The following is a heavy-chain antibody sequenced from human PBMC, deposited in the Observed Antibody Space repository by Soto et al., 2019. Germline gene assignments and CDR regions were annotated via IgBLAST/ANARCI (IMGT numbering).Heavy chain of an antibody. CDR1: GFTFSSYN. CDR3: ASVNCTNSSCYGAPPRNWFDP. CDR2: ISGSSTYI. V-gene: IGHV3-21*01. D-gene: IGHD2-2*01. Sequence: GGSQRLFCEASGFTFSSYNMNWVRQAPGKGLEWVSSISGSSTYIYYADSVKGRFTISRDNAKNSLYLQMNSLRAEDTAVYYCASVNCTNSSCYGAPPRNWFDPWVQGTLVPVSS. J-gene: IGHJ5*02.